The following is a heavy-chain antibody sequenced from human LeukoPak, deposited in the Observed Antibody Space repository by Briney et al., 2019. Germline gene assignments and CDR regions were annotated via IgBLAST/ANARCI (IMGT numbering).Heavy chain of an antibody. V-gene: IGHV4-59*01. Sequence: SETLSLTCTVSGGSISSYYWSWIRQPPGEGLEWIGYIYYSGSTNYNPSLKSRVTISVDTSKNQFSLKLSSVTAADTAVYYCARGIRYFDWLPSGYFDYWGQGTLVTVSS. D-gene: IGHD3-9*01. CDR2: IYYSGST. J-gene: IGHJ4*02. CDR1: GGSISSYY. CDR3: ARGIRYFDWLPSGYFDY.